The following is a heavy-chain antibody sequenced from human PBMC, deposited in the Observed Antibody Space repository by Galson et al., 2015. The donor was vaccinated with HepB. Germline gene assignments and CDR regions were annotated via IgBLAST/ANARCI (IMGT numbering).Heavy chain of an antibody. CDR1: GFIFSNHW. Sequence: SLRLSCAASGFIFSNHWMNWVRQAPGKGLEWVGNINSDGSEKYYVDSVKGRFTISRDNAKNSLYLQMNSLRVGDTAVYYCGREAWFDPWGQGTLVTVSS. V-gene: IGHV3-7*03. J-gene: IGHJ5*02. CDR2: INSDGSEK. CDR3: GREAWFDP.